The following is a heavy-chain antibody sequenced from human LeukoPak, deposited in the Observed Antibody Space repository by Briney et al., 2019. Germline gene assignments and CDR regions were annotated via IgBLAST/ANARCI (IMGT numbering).Heavy chain of an antibody. V-gene: IGHV5-51*01. CDR3: ARDNYYGSGSSNWFDP. D-gene: IGHD3-10*01. J-gene: IGHJ5*02. CDR2: IYPGDSDT. CDR1: GYRFTSYW. Sequence: GESLKISCKGSGYRFTSYWIGWVRQMPGKGLEWMGIIYPGDSDTRYSPSFQGQVTISADKSISTAYLQWSSLKASDTAMYYCARDNYYGSGSSNWFDPWGQGTLVTVSS.